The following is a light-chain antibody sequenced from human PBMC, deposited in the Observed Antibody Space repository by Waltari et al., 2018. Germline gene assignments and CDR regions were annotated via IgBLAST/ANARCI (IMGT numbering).Light chain of an antibody. J-gene: IGLJ3*02. Sequence: QSALTQPRSVSGSPGQSVTISCTGTSSDAGGNNYASWYQQLPGHAPKLMIYDVSERPSGVPARVSGSKSGNTASLTISGLQAEDEADYYCCSFTGSYRVVGGGTKLTVL. CDR1: SSDAGGNNY. CDR3: CSFTGSYRV. CDR2: DVS. V-gene: IGLV2-11*01.